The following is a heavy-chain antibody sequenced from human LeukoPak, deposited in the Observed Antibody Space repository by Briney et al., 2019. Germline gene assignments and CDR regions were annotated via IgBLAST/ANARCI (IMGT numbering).Heavy chain of an antibody. J-gene: IGHJ4*02. Sequence: SETLSLTCTVSGGSISSSSYYWGWIRQPPGKGLEWIGSIYYSGSTYYNTSLKSRVTISVGTSKNQFSLKLSSVTAADTAVYYCARHPTSGYEPNFDYWGQGTLVTVSS. CDR1: GGSISSSSYY. CDR3: ARHPTSGYEPNFDY. D-gene: IGHD5-12*01. CDR2: IYYSGST. V-gene: IGHV4-39*01.